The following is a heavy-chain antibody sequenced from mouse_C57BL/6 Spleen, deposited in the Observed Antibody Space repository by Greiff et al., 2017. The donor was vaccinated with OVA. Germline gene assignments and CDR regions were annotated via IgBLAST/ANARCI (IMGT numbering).Heavy chain of an antibody. CDR1: GYSITSGYY. CDR3: AREGFYYDYDNWFAY. Sequence: VQLQQSGPGLVKPSQSLSLTCSVTGYSITSGYYWNWIRQFPGNKLEWMGYISYDGSNNYNPSLKNRISITRDTSKNQFFLKLNSVTTEDTATYYCAREGFYYDYDNWFAYWGQGTLVTVSA. V-gene: IGHV3-6*01. J-gene: IGHJ3*01. CDR2: ISYDGSN. D-gene: IGHD2-4*01.